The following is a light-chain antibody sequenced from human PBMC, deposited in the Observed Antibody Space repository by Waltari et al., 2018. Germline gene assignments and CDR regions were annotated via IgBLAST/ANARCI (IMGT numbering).Light chain of an antibody. CDR1: QSVLYSSNTMNY. Sequence: DIVVTQSPDSVAVSLGERATINCTSSQSVLYSSNTMNYLAWYQQKPGQPPRLLIYWASTRESGVPDRFSGSGSGTDFTLTINTLQAEDMAVYYCQQYYSTPPAFGQGTRVEI. J-gene: IGKJ1*01. V-gene: IGKV4-1*01. CDR2: WAS. CDR3: QQYYSTPPA.